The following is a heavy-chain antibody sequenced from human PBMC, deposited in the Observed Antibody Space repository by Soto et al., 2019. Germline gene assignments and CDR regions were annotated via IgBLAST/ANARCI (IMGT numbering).Heavy chain of an antibody. J-gene: IGHJ5*01. Sequence: GASVKVSCKASGYIFTNYYIHWVRQAPGQGLEWMGIINPSGSSTRYAQNFQGRVTMTRDTSSNTVYMELSRLRFEDTAVYYCARDVGDRGSHWFDSWGQGSLVTVSS. CDR2: INPSGSST. CDR3: ARDVGDRGSHWFDS. V-gene: IGHV1-46*01. D-gene: IGHD1-26*01. CDR1: GYIFTNYY.